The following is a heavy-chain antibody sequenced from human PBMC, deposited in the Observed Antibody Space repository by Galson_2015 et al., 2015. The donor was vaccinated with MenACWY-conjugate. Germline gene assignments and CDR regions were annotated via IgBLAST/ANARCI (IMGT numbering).Heavy chain of an antibody. V-gene: IGHV4-59*08. Sequence: SEPLSLTCTVSGGSISGSYWSWIRQSPGKGLEWLGYISYSGDTNYNPSLKSRVAISVDTSPNRFSLSLSSVTAADTAMYYCARHLYGGGECYFCYFDYWGQGTRVTVSS. CDR1: GGSISGSY. D-gene: IGHD2-21*01. CDR3: ARHLYGGGECYFCYFDY. J-gene: IGHJ4*02. CDR2: ISYSGDT.